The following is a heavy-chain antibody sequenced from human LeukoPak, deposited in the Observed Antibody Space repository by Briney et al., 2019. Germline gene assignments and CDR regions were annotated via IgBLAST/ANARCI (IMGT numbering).Heavy chain of an antibody. CDR3: ATHFSYYYDSSGYYFRYWYFDL. J-gene: IGHJ2*01. CDR2: FDAEDGET. D-gene: IGHD3-22*01. V-gene: IGHV1-24*01. Sequence: ASVKVSFKVSGYTLTELSMHWVGQAPGKGGEWRGGFDAEDGETIYAQKFQGRVTITEETATDTAYMEMRSLRSEDTAVYYCATHFSYYYDSSGYYFRYWYFDLWGRGTLVTVSS. CDR1: GYTLTELS.